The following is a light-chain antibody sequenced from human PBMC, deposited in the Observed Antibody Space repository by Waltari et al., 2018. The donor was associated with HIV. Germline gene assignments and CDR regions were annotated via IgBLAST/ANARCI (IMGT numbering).Light chain of an antibody. V-gene: IGLV1-44*01. J-gene: IGLJ3*02. CDR3: ATWDDSLNGV. CDR1: TSNIANND. Sequence: HSVLTQPPSASGTPGQTVIISCSGNTSNIANNDVTWHQHFPGSPPKLLIYMNNYRPPGVPDRFAGSRSGTSASLTISGLQIEDEAQYYCATWDDSLNGVFGAGTRLTVL. CDR2: MNN.